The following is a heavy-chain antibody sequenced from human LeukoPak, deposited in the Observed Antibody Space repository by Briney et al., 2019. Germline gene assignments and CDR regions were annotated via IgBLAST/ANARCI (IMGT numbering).Heavy chain of an antibody. CDR3: AREALMLAYCGGDCYLPNAFDI. D-gene: IGHD2-21*01. Sequence: GGSLRLSCAASGFTFSSYSMNWVRQAPGKGLEWVSYISSSSSTIYYADSVKGRFTISRDNAKNSLYLQMNSLRAEDTAVYYCAREALMLAYCGGDCYLPNAFDIWGQGTMVTVSS. J-gene: IGHJ3*02. V-gene: IGHV3-48*01. CDR2: ISSSSSTI. CDR1: GFTFSSYS.